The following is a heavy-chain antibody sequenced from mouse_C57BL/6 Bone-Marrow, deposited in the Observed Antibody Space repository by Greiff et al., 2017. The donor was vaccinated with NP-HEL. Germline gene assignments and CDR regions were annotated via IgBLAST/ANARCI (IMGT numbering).Heavy chain of an antibody. J-gene: IGHJ4*01. D-gene: IGHD2-3*01. CDR2: IDPSDSYT. Sequence: QVQLQQPGAELVKPGASVKLSCKASGYTFTSYWMQWVKQRPGQGLEWIGEIDPSDSYTNYNQKFKGKATLTVDTSSSTAYMQLSSLTSEDSAVYDCAGSGDGYYERYGMDYWGQGTSVTVSS. CDR3: AGSGDGYYERYGMDY. CDR1: GYTFTSYW. V-gene: IGHV1-50*01.